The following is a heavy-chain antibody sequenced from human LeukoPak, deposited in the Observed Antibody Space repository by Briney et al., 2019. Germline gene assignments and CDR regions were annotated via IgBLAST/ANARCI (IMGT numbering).Heavy chain of an antibody. CDR3: ARGRGYYYDSSGYYGNHPFDY. CDR1: GFTVSSNY. J-gene: IGHJ4*02. Sequence: GGSLRLSCAASGFTVSSNYMSWVRQAPGKGLEWVSVIYSGGSTYYADSVKGRFTISRDNSKNTLYLQMSSLRAEDTAVYYCARGRGYYYDSSGYYGNHPFDYWGQGTLVTVSS. D-gene: IGHD3-22*01. V-gene: IGHV3-53*01. CDR2: IYSGGST.